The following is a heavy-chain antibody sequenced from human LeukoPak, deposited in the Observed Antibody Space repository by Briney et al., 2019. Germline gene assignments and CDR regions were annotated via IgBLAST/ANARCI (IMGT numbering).Heavy chain of an antibody. CDR3: ARGYYDFWSGXEAFDI. Sequence: GGSLRLSCAASGFTFSSYAMHWVRQAPGKGLEWVAVISYDGSNKYYADSVKGRFTISRDNSKNTLYLQMNSLRAEDTAVYYCARGYYDFWSGXEAFDIW. CDR1: GFTFSSYA. D-gene: IGHD3-3*01. V-gene: IGHV3-30-3*01. CDR2: ISYDGSNK. J-gene: IGHJ3*02.